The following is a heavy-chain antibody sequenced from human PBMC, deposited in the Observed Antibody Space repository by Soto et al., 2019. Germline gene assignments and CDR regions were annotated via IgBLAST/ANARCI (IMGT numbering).Heavy chain of an antibody. CDR3: AKLLRGVVTNNWFDP. D-gene: IGHD3-3*01. J-gene: IGHJ5*02. CDR1: GFTFSSYA. Sequence: GGSLRLSCAASGFTFSSYAMSWVRQAPGKGLEWVSAISGSGGSTYYADSVKGRFTISRDNSKNTLYLQMNSLRAEDTAVYYCAKLLRGVVTNNWFDPWGQGTLVTVSS. V-gene: IGHV3-23*01. CDR2: ISGSGGST.